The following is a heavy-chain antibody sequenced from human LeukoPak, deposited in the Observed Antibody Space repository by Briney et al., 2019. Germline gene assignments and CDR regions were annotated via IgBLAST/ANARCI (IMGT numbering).Heavy chain of an antibody. D-gene: IGHD2-2*01. CDR2: IYTSGST. J-gene: IGHJ6*03. CDR3: AREDCSSTSCYYYYYYYMDV. Sequence: SETLSLTCTVSGGSISSYYWSWIRQPAGKGLEWIGRIYTSGSTNYNPSLKSRVPMSVDTSKNQFSLKLSSVTAADTAVYYCAREDCSSTSCYYYYYYYMDVWGKGTTVTVSS. CDR1: GGSISSYY. V-gene: IGHV4-4*07.